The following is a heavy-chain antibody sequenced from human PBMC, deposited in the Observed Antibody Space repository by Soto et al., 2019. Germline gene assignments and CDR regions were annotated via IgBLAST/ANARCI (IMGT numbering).Heavy chain of an antibody. CDR3: AGTPPGIAVANTFRDYYFAY. CDR1: GFTVSYNY. D-gene: IGHD6-19*01. V-gene: IGHV3-53*01. CDR2: IYRGGDT. J-gene: IGHJ4*02. Sequence: PGGSLRLSCAVSGFTVSYNYMSWVRQAPGKGLEWVSVIYRGGDTFYADSVKGRFTISRDNSKNTLYLQMNSLGVEDTAVYYCAGTPPGIAVANTFRDYYFAYWGQGTLVTVSS.